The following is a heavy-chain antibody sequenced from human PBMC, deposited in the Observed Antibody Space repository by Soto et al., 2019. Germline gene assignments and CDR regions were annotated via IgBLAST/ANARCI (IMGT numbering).Heavy chain of an antibody. CDR2: IKQDGSEK. J-gene: IGHJ3*02. CDR3: ARVPLVAVAGRDAFDI. CDR1: GFTFSSYW. V-gene: IGHV3-7*03. Sequence: GGSLRLSCAASGFTFSSYWMSWDSQAPGKGLEWVANIKQDGSEKYYVDSVKGRFTISRDNAKNSLYLQMNSLRAEDTAVYYCARVPLVAVAGRDAFDIWGQGTMVTVSS. D-gene: IGHD6-19*01.